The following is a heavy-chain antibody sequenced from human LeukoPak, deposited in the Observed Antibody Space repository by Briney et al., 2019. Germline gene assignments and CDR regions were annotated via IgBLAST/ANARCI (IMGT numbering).Heavy chain of an antibody. J-gene: IGHJ4*02. D-gene: IGHD3-22*01. CDR3: ASSKGVYDSSSDY. CDR2: IYHSGST. Sequence: SGTLSLTCAVPGGSISSSNWWSWVRQPPGKGLEWIGEIYHSGSTNYNPSLKSRVTISVDKSKNQFSLKLSSVTAADTAVYYCASSKGVYDSSSDYWGQGTLVTVSS. CDR1: GGSISSSNW. V-gene: IGHV4-4*02.